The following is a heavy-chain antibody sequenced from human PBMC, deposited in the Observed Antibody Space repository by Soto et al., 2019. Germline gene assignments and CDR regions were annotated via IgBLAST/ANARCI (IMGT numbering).Heavy chain of an antibody. CDR1: GGSISSYY. CDR2: IYYSGST. Sequence: SETLSFTCTVSGGSISSYYWSWIRQPPGKGLEWIGYIYYSGSTNYNPSLKSRVTISVDTSKNQFSLKLSSVTAADTAVYYCGRGHYYGSGSYYNESHYYYGMDVWGQGTTVTVSS. CDR3: GRGHYYGSGSYYNESHYYYGMDV. J-gene: IGHJ6*02. D-gene: IGHD3-10*01. V-gene: IGHV4-59*01.